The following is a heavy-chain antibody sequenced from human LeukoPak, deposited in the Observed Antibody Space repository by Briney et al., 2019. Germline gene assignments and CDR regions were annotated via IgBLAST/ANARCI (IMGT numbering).Heavy chain of an antibody. CDR2: MNPNSGHT. CDR3: ARDSSYYYYIDV. CDR1: GYTFSEYV. J-gene: IGHJ6*03. D-gene: IGHD3-10*01. Sequence: ASVKVSCKASGYTFSEYVIVWVRQASGQGLEWMGWMNPNSGHTGLAPKFQGRLTMTRDNSIGTAYMAPSSLSSDDTAVYYCARDSSYYYYIDVWGKGTPVTVSS. V-gene: IGHV1-8*01.